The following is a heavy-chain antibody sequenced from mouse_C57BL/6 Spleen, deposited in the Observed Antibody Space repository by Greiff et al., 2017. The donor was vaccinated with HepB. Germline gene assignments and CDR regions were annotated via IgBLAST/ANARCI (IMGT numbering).Heavy chain of an antibody. CDR3: ARANYYGSSPYYFDY. Sequence: QVQLQQPGAELVMPGASVKLSCMASGYTFTSYWMHWVKQRPGQGLEWIGEIDPSDSYTNYNQKFKGKSTLTVDKSSSTAYMQLSSLTSEDSAVYYCARANYYGSSPYYFDYWGQGTTLTVSS. D-gene: IGHD1-1*01. CDR1: GYTFTSYW. J-gene: IGHJ2*01. CDR2: IDPSDSYT. V-gene: IGHV1-69*01.